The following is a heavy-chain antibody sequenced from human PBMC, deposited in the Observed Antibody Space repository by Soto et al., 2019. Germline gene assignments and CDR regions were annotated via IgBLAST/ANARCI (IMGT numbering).Heavy chain of an antibody. CDR1: GFTFSSYW. J-gene: IGHJ4*02. CDR2: INSDGSST. V-gene: IGHV3-74*01. CDR3: ARDSSYDFWSGYPNDY. Sequence: GGSLRLSCAASGFTFSSYWMHWVRQAPGKGLVWVSRINSDGSSTSYADSVKGRFTISRDNAKNTLYLQMDSLRAEDTAVYYCARDSSYDFWSGYPNDYWGQRTLVPVSS. D-gene: IGHD3-3*01.